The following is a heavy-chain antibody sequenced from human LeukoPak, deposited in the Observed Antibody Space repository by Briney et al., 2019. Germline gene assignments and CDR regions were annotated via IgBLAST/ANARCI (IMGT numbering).Heavy chain of an antibody. CDR2: IDWDDDK. J-gene: IGHJ4*02. Sequence: SGPTLVNPTQTLTLTCTFSGFSLSTSGMCVSWIRQPPGKALEWLARIDWDDDKYYSTSLKTRLTISKDTSKIQVVLTMTNMDPVDTATYYCARTTIAAAEFDSWGQGTLVTVSS. D-gene: IGHD6-13*01. CDR3: ARTTIAAAEFDS. CDR1: GFSLSTSGMC. V-gene: IGHV2-70*11.